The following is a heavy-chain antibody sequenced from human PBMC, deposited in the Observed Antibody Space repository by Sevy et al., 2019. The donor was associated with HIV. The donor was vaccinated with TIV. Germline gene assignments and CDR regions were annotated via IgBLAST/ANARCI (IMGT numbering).Heavy chain of an antibody. CDR3: ARDIRGPRDY. V-gene: IGHV3-74*01. CDR2: INEGGSAT. CDR1: KFIFSDYW. D-gene: IGHD3-3*02. J-gene: IGHJ4*02. Sequence: GGSLRLSCAASKFIFSDYWMHWVRQAPGKGLVWVSNINEGGSATNYADSVKGRFTISRDIAKNTLYLQMNNLRADDTALYYCARDIRGPRDYWGQGTLVTVSS.